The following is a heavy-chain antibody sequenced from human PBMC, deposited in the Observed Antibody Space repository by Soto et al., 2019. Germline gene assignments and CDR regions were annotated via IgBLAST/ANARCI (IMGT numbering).Heavy chain of an antibody. V-gene: IGHV4-4*07. CDR3: VRGRSYSVYDF. Sequence: SETLSLTCTVSGGSISSYSWIWIRQPAGKGLEWIGHIYPSGSTSYNPSLRSRVTMSLDTSSNQIFLNLTSVTAADTAVFYCVRGRSYSVYDFWGPGTLVTVS. CDR1: GGSISSYS. J-gene: IGHJ4*02. CDR2: IYPSGST. D-gene: IGHD5-12*01.